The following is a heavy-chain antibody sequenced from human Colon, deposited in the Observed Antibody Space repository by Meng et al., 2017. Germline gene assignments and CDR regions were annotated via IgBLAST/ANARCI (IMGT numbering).Heavy chain of an antibody. CDR1: GGSISNCFFF. V-gene: IGHV4-31*01. Sequence: QVQLKEPGPGLLKPSRSLSLTCTVSGGSISNCFFFWSWIRQHPLKGLEWIGSVSHTGSTSYNPSIQSLVTISRDTPKNQFSLNLTSVTAADTAVYFCARGSGTLRHFDYWGQGTLVTVSS. D-gene: IGHD1-26*01. CDR2: VSHTGST. CDR3: ARGSGTLRHFDY. J-gene: IGHJ4*02.